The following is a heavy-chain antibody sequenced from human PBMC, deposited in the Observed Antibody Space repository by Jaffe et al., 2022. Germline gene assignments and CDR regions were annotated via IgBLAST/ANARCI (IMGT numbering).Heavy chain of an antibody. J-gene: IGHJ6*03. CDR3: ARSLTPGRNYYYYYMDV. CDR1: GGTFSSYA. D-gene: IGHD7-27*01. V-gene: IGHV1-69*01. CDR2: IIPIFGTA. Sequence: QVQLVQSGAEVKKPGSSVKVSCKASGGTFSSYAISWVRQAPGQGLEWMGGIIPIFGTANYAQKFQGRVTITADESTSTAYMELSSLRSEDTAVYYCARSLTPGRNYYYYYMDVWGKGTTVTVSS.